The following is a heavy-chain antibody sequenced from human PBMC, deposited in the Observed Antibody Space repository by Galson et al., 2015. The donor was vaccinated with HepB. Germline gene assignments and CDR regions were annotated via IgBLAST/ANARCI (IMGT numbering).Heavy chain of an antibody. CDR1: GFTFDDYA. J-gene: IGHJ4*02. V-gene: IGHV3-9*01. CDR3: ARVRDYGDPFDY. CDR2: ISWNSGSI. D-gene: IGHD4-17*01. Sequence: SLRLSCAASGFTFDDYAMHWVRQAPGKGLEWVSGISWNSGSIGYADSVKGRFTLSRDNSKNTLYLQMNSLRAEDTAVYYCARVRDYGDPFDYWGQGTLVTVSS.